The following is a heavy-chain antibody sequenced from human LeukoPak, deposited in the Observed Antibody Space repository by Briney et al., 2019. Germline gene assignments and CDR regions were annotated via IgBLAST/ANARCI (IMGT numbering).Heavy chain of an antibody. V-gene: IGHV3-30*04. Sequence: PGGSLRLSCAASGFTFSSYAMHWVRQAPGKGLEWVAVISYDGSNKYYADSVKGRFTISRDNSKNTLFLQMNSLITEDTAVYYCAKGGPTVFGSCSLSQNGYFDYWGQGTLLTVSS. D-gene: IGHD3-3*01. CDR1: GFTFSSYA. CDR2: ISYDGSNK. CDR3: AKGGPTVFGSCSLSQNGYFDY. J-gene: IGHJ4*02.